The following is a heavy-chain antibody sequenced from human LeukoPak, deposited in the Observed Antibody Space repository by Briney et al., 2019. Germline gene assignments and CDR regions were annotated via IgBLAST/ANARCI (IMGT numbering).Heavy chain of an antibody. V-gene: IGHV3-23*01. CDR3: AKDRAYDS. Sequence: PGGSLRLSCVASGSSFSSYAMSWVRLAPGKGLEWVSAISGSGGSTYYADSVKGRFTISRDNSKNTLYLQMNSLRAEDTAVYYCAKDRAYDSWGQGTLVTVSS. J-gene: IGHJ4*02. CDR2: ISGSGGST. D-gene: IGHD3-22*01. CDR1: GSSFSSYA.